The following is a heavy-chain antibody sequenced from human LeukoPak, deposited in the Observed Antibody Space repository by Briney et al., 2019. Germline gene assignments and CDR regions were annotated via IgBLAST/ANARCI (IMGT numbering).Heavy chain of an antibody. Sequence: PSETLSLTCTVSGDSISSGGHFWTWIRQPAGEGLEWIGRMYTDGGLSYNPSLKSRVAISMDTSKNQFSLKLTSVSAADTAVYYCARDRGFTVARGVPSWFDPWGQGTLVTVSS. CDR3: ARDRGFTVARGVPSWFDP. D-gene: IGHD3-10*01. V-gene: IGHV4-61*02. CDR1: GDSISSGGHF. CDR2: MYTDGGL. J-gene: IGHJ5*02.